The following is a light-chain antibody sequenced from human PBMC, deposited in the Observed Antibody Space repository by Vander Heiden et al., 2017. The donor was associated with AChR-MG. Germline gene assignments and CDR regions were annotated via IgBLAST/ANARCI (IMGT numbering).Light chain of an antibody. CDR1: QTIDNY. V-gene: IGKV1-39*01. Sequence: DIQMTQSPSSLSAYVGDRVTITCRASQTIDNYLNWYEQKVGRSPKLLIYASTNLQSGVPSRFSGSGSGTDFTLTISSLQPEDFATYFCQQSDTTPLTFGGGTKVEIK. J-gene: IGKJ4*01. CDR3: QQSDTTPLT. CDR2: AST.